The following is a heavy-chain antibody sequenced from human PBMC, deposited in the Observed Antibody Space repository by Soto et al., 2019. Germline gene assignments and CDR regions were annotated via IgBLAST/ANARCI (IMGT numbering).Heavy chain of an antibody. CDR2: IKQDGSEK. CDR1: GFTFSSYW. Sequence: EVQLVESGGGLVQPGGSLRLSCAASGFTFSSYWMSWVRQAPGKGLEWVANIKQDGSEKHYVDSVKGLFTISSDNAKNSLYMQMNSLRAEDTAVYYCARDVLGPSNYWGQGTLVIVAS. V-gene: IGHV3-7*04. J-gene: IGHJ4*02. CDR3: ARDVLGPSNY. D-gene: IGHD6-6*01.